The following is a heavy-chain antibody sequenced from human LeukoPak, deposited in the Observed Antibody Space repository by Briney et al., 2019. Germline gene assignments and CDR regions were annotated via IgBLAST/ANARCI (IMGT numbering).Heavy chain of an antibody. CDR3: ARRQVAGAFDI. D-gene: IGHD2-15*01. J-gene: IGHJ3*02. CDR1: GFTFSSYA. Sequence: GGSLRLSCAASGFTFSSYAMNWARQAPGKGLEWVSSISSSSSYIYYADSVKGRFTISRDNAKNSLYLQMNSLRAEDTAVYYCARRQVAGAFDIWGQGTMVTVSS. V-gene: IGHV3-21*01. CDR2: ISSSSSYI.